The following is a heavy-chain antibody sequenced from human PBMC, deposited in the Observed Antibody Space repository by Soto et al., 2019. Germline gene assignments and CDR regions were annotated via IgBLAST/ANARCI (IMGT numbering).Heavy chain of an antibody. Sequence: EVQLLESGGGLVQPGGSLRLSCAASGCTFNNYAVSWVRQAPGKGLEWVSVVSGSGGATNYADSVKGRFTISRDNSKNTLYLQMNSLRAEDTAVYYCAKAAIAVAGSYFDYWGQGNLVTVSS. J-gene: IGHJ4*02. D-gene: IGHD6-19*01. V-gene: IGHV3-23*01. CDR1: GCTFNNYA. CDR2: VSGSGGAT. CDR3: AKAAIAVAGSYFDY.